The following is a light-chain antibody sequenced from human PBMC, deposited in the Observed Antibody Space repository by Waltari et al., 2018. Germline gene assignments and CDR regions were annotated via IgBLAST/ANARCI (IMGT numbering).Light chain of an antibody. CDR3: QQRSIWPWT. CDR2: AAS. J-gene: IGKJ1*01. V-gene: IGKV3-11*01. CDR1: QSVGRS. Sequence: EIVLTQSPATLSLSPGESATLSCRASQSVGRSLAWYQQKPGQAPRLVLYAASNRATGIPYRFSGSNSGTDFSLTISSLEAEDFAVYYCQQRSIWPWTFGLGTKVEVK.